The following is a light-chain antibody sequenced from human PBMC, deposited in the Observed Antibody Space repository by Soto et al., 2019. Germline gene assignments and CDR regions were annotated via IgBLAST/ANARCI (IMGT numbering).Light chain of an antibody. V-gene: IGKV1-27*01. CDR1: QGIGKG. J-gene: IGKJ1*01. CDR3: QKYDSAPWA. CDR2: ASS. Sequence: DIQMTQSPSSLYASVGDRVTITCRASQGIGKGLAWYQQKPGKVPTVLIYASSTLQSGVPSRFSVSGSGADFTLTISSLQPEVVATYYCQKYDSAPWAFCQRTKVEIK.